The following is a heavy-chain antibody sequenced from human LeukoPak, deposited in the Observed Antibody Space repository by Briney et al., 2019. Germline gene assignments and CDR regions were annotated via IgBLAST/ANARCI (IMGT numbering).Heavy chain of an antibody. CDR2: ISGSGGST. Sequence: PGGSLRLSCAASGFTFSSYAMSWVRQAPGKGLEWVSAISGSGGSTYYADSVKGRFTISRDNSKNTLYLQMNSLRAEDTAVYYCAKGLEGYCSGGSCYSGEYWGQGTLVTASS. J-gene: IGHJ4*02. CDR3: AKGLEGYCSGGSCYSGEY. D-gene: IGHD2-15*01. CDR1: GFTFSSYA. V-gene: IGHV3-23*01.